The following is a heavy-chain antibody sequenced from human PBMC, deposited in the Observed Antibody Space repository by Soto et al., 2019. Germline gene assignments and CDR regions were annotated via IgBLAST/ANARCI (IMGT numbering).Heavy chain of an antibody. CDR3: AKDWMTSYQLPHILDK. V-gene: IGHV3-23*01. CDR1: GFTFRSYA. CDR2: LSGSGATT. J-gene: IGHJ4*02. D-gene: IGHD2-2*01. Sequence: PGGSLRLSCAASGFTFRSYAMSWVRQAPGKGLEWVSGLSGSGATTSYADSVKGRFTISRDNSRNILYLQMSSLRSEDTAAYYCAKDWMTSYQLPHILDKWGQGPLVTVSS.